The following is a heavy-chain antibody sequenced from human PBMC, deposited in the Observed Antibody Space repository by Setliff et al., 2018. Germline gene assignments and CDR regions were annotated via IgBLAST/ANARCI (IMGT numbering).Heavy chain of an antibody. V-gene: IGHV3-23*01. CDR2: INSGT. Sequence: GGSLRLSCAASGFTFSSSSMTWVRQAPGKGLEWVSAINSGTEYADSVKGRFTVSRDNAKNTLYLQMNRLRAEDTAVYYCARVIVGGGNTPFDLWGQGTLVTVSS. CDR3: ARVIVGGGNTPFDL. J-gene: IGHJ4*02. CDR1: GFTFSSSS. D-gene: IGHD2-21*01.